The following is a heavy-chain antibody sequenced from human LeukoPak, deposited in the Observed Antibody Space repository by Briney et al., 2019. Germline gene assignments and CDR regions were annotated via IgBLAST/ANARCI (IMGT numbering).Heavy chain of an antibody. CDR3: AKSLTPRDYDISNSNGMDV. CDR2: MSGRGGGR. J-gene: IGHJ6*02. Sequence: PGGSLRLSCAVSGFTFSSYVMSWVRQAPGKGLEWVSTMSGRGGGRYYADSGKGRFTISRDNSKNTMYLPMNSLSAEDTAVYYCAKSLTPRDYDISNSNGMDVWGQGTTVTVSS. CDR1: GFTFSSYV. V-gene: IGHV3-23*01. D-gene: IGHD3-9*01.